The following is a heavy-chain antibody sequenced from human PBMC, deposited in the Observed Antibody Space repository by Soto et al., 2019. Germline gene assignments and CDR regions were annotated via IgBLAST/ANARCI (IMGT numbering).Heavy chain of an antibody. D-gene: IGHD1-26*01. V-gene: IGHV3-30-3*01. CDR1: GFTFSSYA. CDR3: ARDLVGATDYYYYYGMDV. CDR2: ISYDGSNK. J-gene: IGHJ6*02. Sequence: QPGGSLRLSCAASGFTFSSYAMHWVRQAPGKGLEWVAVISYDGSNKYYADSVKGRFTISRDNSKNTLYLQMNSLRAEDTAVYYCARDLVGATDYYYYYGMDVWGQGTTVTVSS.